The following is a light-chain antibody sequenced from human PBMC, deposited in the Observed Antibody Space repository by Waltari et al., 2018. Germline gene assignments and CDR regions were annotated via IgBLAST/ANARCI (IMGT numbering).Light chain of an antibody. CDR3: VLYMGSGIWV. J-gene: IGLJ3*02. Sequence: QTVVTQEPSFSVSPGGTVTLTCGLTSGSVSTNYYPTWFQQTPGQAPRTLIFSTNTRSSGVPDRFSGSILRNRAALTIRGAQADDESDYYCVLYMGSGIWVFGGGTKVTVL. CDR2: STN. CDR1: SGSVSTNYY. V-gene: IGLV8-61*01.